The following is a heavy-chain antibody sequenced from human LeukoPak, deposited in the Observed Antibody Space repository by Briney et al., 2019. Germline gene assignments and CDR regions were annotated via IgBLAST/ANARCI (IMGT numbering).Heavy chain of an antibody. CDR3: ANGVRVEPYPGY. Sequence: PGGSLRLSCAASGFTFSSYEMNWVRQAPGKGLEWVSYISSSGSTIYYADSVKGRFTISRDNSKNTLYLQMNSLRAEDTAVYYCANGVRVEPYPGYWGQGTLVTVSS. V-gene: IGHV3-48*03. J-gene: IGHJ4*02. CDR2: ISSSGSTI. CDR1: GFTFSSYE. D-gene: IGHD3-10*01.